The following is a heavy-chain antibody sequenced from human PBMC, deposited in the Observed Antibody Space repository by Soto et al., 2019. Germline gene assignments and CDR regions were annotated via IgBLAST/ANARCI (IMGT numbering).Heavy chain of an antibody. CDR1: GGSISSSSYY. CDR2: IYYSGST. V-gene: IGHV4-39*01. Sequence: QLQLQESGPGLVKPSETLSLTCTVSGGSISSSSYYWGWIRQPPGKGLEWIGSIYYSGSTYCNPSLKSRVTISVHTCKNQHSLKLSSVTAVDTDVYYCGRHATSGIRIKWFDPWGQGTLVTVSS. CDR3: GRHATSGIRIKWFDP. J-gene: IGHJ5*02. D-gene: IGHD2-15*01.